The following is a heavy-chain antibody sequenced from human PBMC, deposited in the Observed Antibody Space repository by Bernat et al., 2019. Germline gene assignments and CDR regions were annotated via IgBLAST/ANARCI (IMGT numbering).Heavy chain of an antibody. CDR2: IRSKAYSGTT. V-gene: IGHV3-49*03. CDR3: TRDVSYYYDSSGYYQY. CDR1: GFTFGDYA. J-gene: IGHJ4*02. D-gene: IGHD3-22*01. Sequence: EVQLVESGGGLVQPGRSLRLSCTASGFTFGDYAMSWFRQAPGKGLEWVGFIRSKAYSGTTEYAASVKGRFTISRDDSKSIAYLQMNSLKTEDTAVYYCTRDVSYYYDSSGYYQYWGQGTLVTVSS.